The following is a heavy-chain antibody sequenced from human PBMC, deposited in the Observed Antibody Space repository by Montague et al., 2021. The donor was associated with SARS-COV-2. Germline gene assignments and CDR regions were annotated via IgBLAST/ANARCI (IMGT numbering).Heavy chain of an antibody. V-gene: IGHV4-34*01. CDR1: DGSFSDYS. Sequence: SETLSLTCAVYDGSFSDYSWTWIRQPPGKGQEWIGEINHRVSTNYNPSLKSRVTISVDTSKSQFSLKMTSVTAADTAVYYCARGRQHINMVVVVVTGGEYYFDFWGQGTLVAVSS. CDR3: ARGRQHINMVVVVVTGGEYYFDF. D-gene: IGHD3-22*01. J-gene: IGHJ4*02. CDR2: INHRVST.